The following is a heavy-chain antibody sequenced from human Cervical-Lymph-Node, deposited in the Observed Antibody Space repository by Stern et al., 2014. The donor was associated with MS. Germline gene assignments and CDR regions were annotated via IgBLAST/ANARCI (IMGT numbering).Heavy chain of an antibody. D-gene: IGHD3-3*01. CDR1: GFTVSNNY. V-gene: IGHV3-53*01. J-gene: IGHJ3*02. CDR3: ARAIFGVNTAAMAPDAFDT. CDR2: IYTDDTT. Sequence: EVQLLESGGGLIQPGGSLRLSCAAPGFTVSNNYMSWVRQAPWKGLEWVSLIYTDDTTYYAGSVKGRFTISRDSSKNKLFLQMNSLRAEDTAVYYCARAIFGVNTAAMAPDAFDTWGQGTMVTVSS.